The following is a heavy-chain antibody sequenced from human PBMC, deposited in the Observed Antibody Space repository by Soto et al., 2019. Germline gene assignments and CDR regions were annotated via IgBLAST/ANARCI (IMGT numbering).Heavy chain of an antibody. D-gene: IGHD3-22*01. CDR3: ASSYYYDSSGYFNY. Sequence: PSETLSLTCTVSGGSISSGDCYWSWIRQPPGKGLEWIGYIYYSGSTYYNPSLKSRVTISVDTSKNQFSLKLSSVTAADTAVYYCASSYYYDSSGYFNYWGQGTLVTVSS. CDR2: IYYSGST. CDR1: GGSISSGDCY. V-gene: IGHV4-30-4*01. J-gene: IGHJ4*02.